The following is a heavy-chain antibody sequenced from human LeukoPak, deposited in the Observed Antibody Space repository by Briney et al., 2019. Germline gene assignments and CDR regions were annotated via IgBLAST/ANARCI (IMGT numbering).Heavy chain of an antibody. CDR1: GFTFDDYA. D-gene: IGHD1-14*01. V-gene: IGHV3-9*01. CDR2: ISWNSGSI. J-gene: IGHJ4*02. Sequence: GRSLGLSCAASGFTFDDYAMHWVRQAPGKGLEWVSGISWNSGSIDYADSVKGRFTISRDNAKNSLYLQMNSLRAEDTALYYCAKGTFTGSNHFDYWGQGTLVTVSS. CDR3: AKGTFTGSNHFDY.